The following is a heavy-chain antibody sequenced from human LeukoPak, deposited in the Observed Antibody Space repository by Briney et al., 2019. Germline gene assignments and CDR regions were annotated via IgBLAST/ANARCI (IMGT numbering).Heavy chain of an antibody. J-gene: IGHJ4*02. V-gene: IGHV1-2*06. CDR3: ARVLNYGGKVYYFDY. D-gene: IGHD4-23*01. CDR2: INPNSGGT. CDR1: GYTFTGYY. Sequence: ASVKVSCKASGYTFTGYYMHWVRQVPGQGLEWMGRINPNSGGTNYAQKFQGRVTMTRDTSISTAYMELSRLRSDDTAVYYCARVLNYGGKVYYFDYWGQGTLVTVSS.